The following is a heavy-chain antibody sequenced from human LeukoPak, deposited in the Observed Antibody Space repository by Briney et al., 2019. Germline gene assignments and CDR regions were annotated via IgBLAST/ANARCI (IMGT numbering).Heavy chain of an antibody. CDR2: ISTYSGNT. D-gene: IGHD6-19*01. Sequence: GASVKVSCKAFGGTFSSSSISWVRQAPGQGLEWMGWISTYSGNTNYAQKCQSRLTLTTDTSTSTAYMDLSSLRSEDTALYYCATAPDSSGWYGNFDYWGQGTLVTVSS. J-gene: IGHJ4*02. CDR1: GGTFSSSS. CDR3: ATAPDSSGWYGNFDY. V-gene: IGHV1-18*01.